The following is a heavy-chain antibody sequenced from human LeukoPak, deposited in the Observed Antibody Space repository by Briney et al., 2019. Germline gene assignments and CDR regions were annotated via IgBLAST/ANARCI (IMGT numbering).Heavy chain of an antibody. CDR3: ARVGAILYPPEFDP. CDR1: GGTFSSYA. V-gene: IGHV1-69*01. J-gene: IGHJ5*02. CDR2: IIPIFGTA. D-gene: IGHD2-8*01. Sequence: SVKVSCKASGGTFSSYAISWVRQAPGQGLEWMGWIIPIFGTANYAQKFQGRVTITADESTSPAYMELSSLRSEDTAVYYCARVGAILYPPEFDPWGQGTLVTVSS.